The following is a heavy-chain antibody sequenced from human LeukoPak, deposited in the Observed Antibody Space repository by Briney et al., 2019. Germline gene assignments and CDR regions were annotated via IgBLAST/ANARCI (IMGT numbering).Heavy chain of an antibody. Sequence: GGSLRLSCAASVFTFSSYGMHWVRQAPGKGLEWVAVIWVDGSNKYYADSVKGRFTISRDNSKNTLYMQMRSLRAEDTAVYYCARSSSLPQDFDYWGQGTLVTVSS. J-gene: IGHJ4*02. D-gene: IGHD6-13*01. CDR3: ARSSSLPQDFDY. CDR1: VFTFSSYG. V-gene: IGHV3-33*01. CDR2: IWVDGSNK.